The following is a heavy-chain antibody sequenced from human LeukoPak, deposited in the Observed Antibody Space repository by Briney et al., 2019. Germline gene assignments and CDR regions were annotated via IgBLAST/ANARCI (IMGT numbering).Heavy chain of an antibody. CDR1: GGTFSSYA. CDR2: IIPIFGTA. CDR3: ARKSHSGLIDY. V-gene: IGHV1-69*13. Sequence: GASVEVSCKASGGTFSSYAISWVRQAPGQGLEWMGGIIPIFGTANYAQKFQGRVTITADEPTSTAYMELSSLRSEDTAVYYCARKSHSGLIDYWGQGTLVTVSS. D-gene: IGHD6-19*01. J-gene: IGHJ4*02.